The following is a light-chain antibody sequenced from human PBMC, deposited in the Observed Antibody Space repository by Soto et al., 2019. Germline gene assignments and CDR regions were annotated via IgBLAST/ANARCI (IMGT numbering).Light chain of an antibody. CDR3: SSYTSSSTLG. J-gene: IGLJ1*01. Sequence: QSVLTQPASVSGSPGQSITISCTGTSSDVGGYNYVSWYQQYPGKAPKLMIYEVSNRPSGVPNRFSGSKSGNTASLTISGLQAEDEADYYCSSYTSSSTLGFGSGTKVTVL. V-gene: IGLV2-14*01. CDR1: SSDVGGYNY. CDR2: EVS.